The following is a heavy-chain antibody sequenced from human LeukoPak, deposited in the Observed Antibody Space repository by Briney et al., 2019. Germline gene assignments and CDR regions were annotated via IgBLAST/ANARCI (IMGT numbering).Heavy chain of an antibody. J-gene: IGHJ6*03. CDR3: ARGRSSGWHDYYYYMDV. CDR1: GYTFTSYG. D-gene: IGHD6-19*01. CDR2: ISAYNGNT. Sequence: GASVKVSCKASGYTFTSYGISWVRQAPGQGLEWMGWISAYNGNTNYAQKLQGRVTVTTDTSTSTAYMELRSLRSDDTAVYYCARGRSSGWHDYYYYMDVWGKGTTVTVSS. V-gene: IGHV1-18*01.